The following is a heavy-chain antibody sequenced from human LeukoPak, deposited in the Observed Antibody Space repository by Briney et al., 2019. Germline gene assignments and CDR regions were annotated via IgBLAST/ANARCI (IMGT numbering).Heavy chain of an antibody. J-gene: IGHJ4*02. CDR2: ISSSGSTI. Sequence: PGGSLRLSCAASGFTFSDYYMSRIRQAPGKGLEWVSYISSSGSTIYYADSVKGRFTISRDNAKNSLYLQMNSLRAEDTAVYYCARGTSPTKYYDILTGYYYFDYWGQGTLVTVSS. CDR3: ARGTSPTKYYDILTGYYYFDY. V-gene: IGHV3-11*01. D-gene: IGHD3-9*01. CDR1: GFTFSDYY.